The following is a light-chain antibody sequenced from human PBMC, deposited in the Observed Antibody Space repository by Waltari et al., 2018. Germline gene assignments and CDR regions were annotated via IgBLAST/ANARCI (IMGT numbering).Light chain of an antibody. Sequence: EFVLTQSPGTLSLSPGERATLSCRASQSVSTYLAWYQQKPGQAPRLLISGASSRATGIPDTFSGSGSGTDFTLTISRLEPEDFAVYYCQQYSSSPRTFGQGTKLEIK. CDR1: QSVSTY. CDR2: GAS. V-gene: IGKV3-20*01. CDR3: QQYSSSPRT. J-gene: IGKJ2*01.